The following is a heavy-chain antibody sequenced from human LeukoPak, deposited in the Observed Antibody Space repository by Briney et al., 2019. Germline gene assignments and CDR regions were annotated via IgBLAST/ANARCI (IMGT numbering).Heavy chain of an antibody. CDR2: INHSGST. D-gene: IGHD5-24*01. J-gene: IGHJ4*02. CDR1: GGSFSGYY. V-gene: IGHV4-34*01. CDR3: ARGVRERWLQLRGGFDY. Sequence: SETLSLTCAVYGGSFSGYYWSWIRQPPGKGLEWIGEINHSGSTNYNPSLKSRVTISVDTSKNQFSLKLSSVTAADTAVYYCARGVRERWLQLRGGFDYWGQGTLVTVSS.